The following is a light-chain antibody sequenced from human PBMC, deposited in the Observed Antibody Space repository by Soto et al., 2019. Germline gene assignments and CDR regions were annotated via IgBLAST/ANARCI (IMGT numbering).Light chain of an antibody. V-gene: IGKV3-11*01. Sequence: EIVLTQSPATLSLSPGERATLSCSGSQSVSTNLPWYQQTPGHAPRLLIYDASNRATGITATFSSRGSGTDFTFTISSLAPEDFAVYDWQQGGNWHPGTFGHGTKVVIE. CDR3: QQGGNWHPGT. CDR1: QSVSTN. J-gene: IGKJ2*01. CDR2: DAS.